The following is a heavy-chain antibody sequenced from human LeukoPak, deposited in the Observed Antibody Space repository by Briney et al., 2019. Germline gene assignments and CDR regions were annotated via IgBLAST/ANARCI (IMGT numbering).Heavy chain of an antibody. Sequence: ASVRLSCAASGYTFTSYGMSWVRQAPGQALEWMAGISGNDGSTNYAETLKGRFTITTDTSKNTAYLEMKSLRSDDTAVYYCARKKVSHGIRRCYYFDFWGQGTLVSVS. CDR2: ISGNDGST. J-gene: IGHJ4*02. CDR3: ARKKVSHGIRRCYYFDF. D-gene: IGHD1-1*01. CDR1: GYTFTSYG. V-gene: IGHV1-18*01.